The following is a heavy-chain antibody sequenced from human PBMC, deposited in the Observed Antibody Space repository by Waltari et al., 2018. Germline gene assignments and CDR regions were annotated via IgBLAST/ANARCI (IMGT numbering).Heavy chain of an antibody. J-gene: IGHJ6*03. CDR2: IIPSFGTA. Sequence: QVQLVQSGAEVKKPGSSVKVSCKASGGTFSSYAISWVRQAPGQGLEWMGRIIPSFGTANYAQKFQGRVTITADKSTSTAYMGLSSLRSEDTAVYYCAGDIVVVPAVYYMDVWGKGTTVTISS. V-gene: IGHV1-69*13. CDR1: GGTFSSYA. CDR3: AGDIVVVPAVYYMDV. D-gene: IGHD2-2*01.